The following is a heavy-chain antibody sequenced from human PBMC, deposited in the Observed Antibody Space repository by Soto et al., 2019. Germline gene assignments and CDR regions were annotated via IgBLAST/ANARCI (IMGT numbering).Heavy chain of an antibody. CDR3: ARDAHITVTTDYYYGMDV. CDR1: GGSVSSGSYY. D-gene: IGHD4-4*01. CDR2: IYYSGST. V-gene: IGHV4-61*01. Sequence: LSLTCTVSGGSVSSGSYYWSWIRQPPGKGLEWIGYIYYSGSTNYNPSLKSRVTITVDTSKNQFSLKLSSVTAPDTAVYYCARDAHITVTTDYYYGMDVWGQGTTVTVSS. J-gene: IGHJ6*02.